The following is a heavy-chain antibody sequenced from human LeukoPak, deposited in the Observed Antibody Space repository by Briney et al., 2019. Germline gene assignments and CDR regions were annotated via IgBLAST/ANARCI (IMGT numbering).Heavy chain of an antibody. CDR2: IYYSGST. D-gene: IGHD5/OR15-5a*01. CDR3: ARASLFTKDFDY. V-gene: IGHV4-59*01. CDR1: GGSISSYY. Sequence: SETLSLTCTVSGGSISSYYWSWIRQPPGKGLEWIGYIYYSGSTNYNPSLKSRVTISVDTSKNQFSLKLSSVTAADTAVYYCARASLFTKDFDYWGQGTLVTVSS. J-gene: IGHJ4*02.